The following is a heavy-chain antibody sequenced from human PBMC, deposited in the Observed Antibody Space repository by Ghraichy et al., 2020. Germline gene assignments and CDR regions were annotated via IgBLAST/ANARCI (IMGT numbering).Heavy chain of an antibody. Sequence: SETLSLTCTVSGGSVSSYYWSWIRQPPGKGLEWIGYMYDRVSSNYNPSLKSRVTLSVDTSKKQFSLKLSSVTAADTAVYYCARHESAYDFDAFDIWGQGTVVTVSS. CDR2: MYDRVSS. CDR1: GGSVSSYY. J-gene: IGHJ3*02. V-gene: IGHV4-59*08. D-gene: IGHD3-16*01. CDR3: ARHESAYDFDAFDI.